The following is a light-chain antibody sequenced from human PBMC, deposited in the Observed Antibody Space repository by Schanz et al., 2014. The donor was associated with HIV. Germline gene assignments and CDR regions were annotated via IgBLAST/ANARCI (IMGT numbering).Light chain of an antibody. CDR3: ATWDSTLSAVV. V-gene: IGLV1-40*01. CDR2: GNS. Sequence: QSVLAQPPSVSGAPGQRVSISCTGSSSNIGAGYDVHWYQFLPGTAPKLLIYGNSNRPSGVPDRYSGSKTGTSATLAIVGLQTGDEADYYCATWDSTLSAVVFGGGTKLTVL. CDR1: SSNIGAGYD. J-gene: IGLJ2*01.